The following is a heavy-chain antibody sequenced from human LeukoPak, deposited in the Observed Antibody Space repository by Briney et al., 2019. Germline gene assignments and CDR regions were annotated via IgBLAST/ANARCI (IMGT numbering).Heavy chain of an antibody. CDR2: INHSGST. CDR3: AREGFYYDSSGYNRDDAFDI. V-gene: IGHV4-34*01. Sequence: SETLSLTCAVYGGSFSGYYWSWIRQPPGKGLEWIGEINHSGSTNYNPSLKSRVTISVDTSKNQFSLKLSSVTAADTAVYYCAREGFYYDSSGYNRDDAFDIWGQGTMVTVSS. CDR1: GGSFSGYY. D-gene: IGHD3-22*01. J-gene: IGHJ3*02.